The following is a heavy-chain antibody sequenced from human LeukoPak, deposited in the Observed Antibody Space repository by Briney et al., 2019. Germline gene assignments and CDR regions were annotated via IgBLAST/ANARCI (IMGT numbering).Heavy chain of an antibody. CDR2: IFYSGSA. J-gene: IGHJ1*01. D-gene: IGHD5-18*01. V-gene: IGHV4-38-2*02. CDR1: GYSISSGYY. CDR3: ARGDVDTAIFAEFFHH. Sequence: SETLSLTCSVSGYSISSGYYWTWIRQAPGKGLEWMGNIFYSGSASYNPFLKSRLTISVDTSKNQFSLRLKSVTAADSAVYYCARGDVDTAIFAEFFHHWGQGALVIVSS.